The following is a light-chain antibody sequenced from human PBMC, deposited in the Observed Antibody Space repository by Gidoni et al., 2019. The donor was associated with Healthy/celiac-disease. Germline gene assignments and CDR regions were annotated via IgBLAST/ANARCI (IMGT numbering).Light chain of an antibody. J-gene: IGKJ4*01. CDR3: QQYGSSPLT. Sequence: EIVFTQSPATLSLSPGERATLSCRASQSVSSSYLAWYQQKPGLAPRLLIYDASSRATGIPDRFSGSGSGTDFTLTISRLEPEDFAVYYCQQYGSSPLTFGGGTRVEIK. CDR2: DAS. V-gene: IGKV3D-20*01. CDR1: QSVSSSY.